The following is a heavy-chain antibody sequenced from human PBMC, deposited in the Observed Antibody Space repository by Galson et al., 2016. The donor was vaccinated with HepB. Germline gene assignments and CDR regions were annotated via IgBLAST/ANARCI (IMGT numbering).Heavy chain of an antibody. CDR3: AKTPKKGENGGLLNY. J-gene: IGHJ1*01. V-gene: IGHV3-23*01. Sequence: SLRLSCAASGFTISNYVMTWVRQAPGMGLEWVSGISPTGSTTYYADSVKGRFTISRDNSKNTLYLQMSGLRADDTAVYYCAKTPKKGENGGLLNYWGQGILVTVSS. CDR1: GFTISNYV. CDR2: ISPTGSTT. D-gene: IGHD2-15*01.